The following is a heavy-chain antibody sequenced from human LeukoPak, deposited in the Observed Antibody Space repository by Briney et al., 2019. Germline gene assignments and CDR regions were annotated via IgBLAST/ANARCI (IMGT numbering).Heavy chain of an antibody. D-gene: IGHD1-26*01. CDR3: ASRSWEYYFDY. Sequence: SETLSLTCTVSGGSISSYYWSWIRQPPGKGLEWIGYIYYSGSTNYNPSLKSRVTISVDTSKNQFSLKLSSVTAADTAVYYRASRSWEYYFDYWGQGTLVTVSS. V-gene: IGHV4-59*08. CDR1: GGSISSYY. J-gene: IGHJ4*02. CDR2: IYYSGST.